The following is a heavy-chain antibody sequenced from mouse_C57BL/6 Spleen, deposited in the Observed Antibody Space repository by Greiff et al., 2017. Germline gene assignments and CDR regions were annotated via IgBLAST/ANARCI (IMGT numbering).Heavy chain of an antibody. Sequence: VQLQQSGTVLARPGASVKMSCKTSGYTFTSYWMHWVKQRPGQGLEWIGAIYPGNSDTSYNQKFKGKAKLTAVTSASTAYMELSSLTNEDSAVYYCTRGGYGNYVHFDYWGQGTTLTVAS. CDR3: TRGGYGNYVHFDY. CDR2: IYPGNSDT. V-gene: IGHV1-5*01. CDR1: GYTFTSYW. J-gene: IGHJ2*01. D-gene: IGHD2-1*01.